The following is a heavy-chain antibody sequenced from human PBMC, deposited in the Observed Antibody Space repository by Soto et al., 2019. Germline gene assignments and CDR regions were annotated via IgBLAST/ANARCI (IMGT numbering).Heavy chain of an antibody. V-gene: IGHV3-48*03. Sequence: GGSLRLSCAASGFTFSSYEMNWVRQAPGKGLEWVSYISSSGSTIYYADSVKGRFTISRDNAKNSLYLQMNSLRAEDTAVYYCARAGYYDSSGYFSYNWFDPWGQGTLVTVSS. J-gene: IGHJ5*02. D-gene: IGHD3-22*01. CDR2: ISSSGSTI. CDR1: GFTFSSYE. CDR3: ARAGYYDSSGYFSYNWFDP.